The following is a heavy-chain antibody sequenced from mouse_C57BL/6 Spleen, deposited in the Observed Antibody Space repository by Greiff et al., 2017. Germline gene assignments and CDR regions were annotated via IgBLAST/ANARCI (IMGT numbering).Heavy chain of an antibody. Sequence: QVQLQQPGAELVKPGASVKVSCKASGYTFTSYWMHWVKQRPGQGLEWIGRIYPSDSDTNYNQKFKGKATLTVNKSSSTAYMQLSSLTSEDSAVFYYAIERNCALMAYWGQGTLVTVSA. V-gene: IGHV1-74*01. CDR1: GYTFTSYW. CDR2: IYPSDSDT. J-gene: IGHJ3*01. CDR3: AIERNCALMAY.